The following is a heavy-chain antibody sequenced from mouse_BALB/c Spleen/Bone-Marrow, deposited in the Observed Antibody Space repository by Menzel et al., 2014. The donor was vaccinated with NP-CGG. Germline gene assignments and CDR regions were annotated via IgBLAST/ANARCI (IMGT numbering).Heavy chain of an antibody. CDR3: ARYRLEAYFAF. CDR2: IDPANDNS. Sequence: VQLQQSGAELVKPWASVTLSCTATGFNIKDTYMYWVKQRPEQGLEWIGRIDPANDNSKYAPNLKGKATIPADTSTNTAYLQISRMTSEDTAVYYCARYRLEAYFAFWGQGTPLTVSA. V-gene: IGHV14-3*02. D-gene: IGHD2-14*01. CDR1: GFNIKDTY. J-gene: IGHJ2*01.